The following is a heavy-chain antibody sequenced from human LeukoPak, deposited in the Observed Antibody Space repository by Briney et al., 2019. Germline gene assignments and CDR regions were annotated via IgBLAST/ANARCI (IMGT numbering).Heavy chain of an antibody. D-gene: IGHD6-13*01. J-gene: IGHJ4*02. CDR3: TRGVYQLLYFDY. V-gene: IGHV3-49*04. CDR1: GFIFGDYA. Sequence: GGSLRLSCTASGFIFGDYAMSWVRQDPEKGLEWVAFIRSTAYGATTEYAASVKDRFTISRDDSKRIAYLQMNSLKTDDTAVYYCTRGVYQLLYFDYWGQGALVTVSS. CDR2: IRSTAYGATT.